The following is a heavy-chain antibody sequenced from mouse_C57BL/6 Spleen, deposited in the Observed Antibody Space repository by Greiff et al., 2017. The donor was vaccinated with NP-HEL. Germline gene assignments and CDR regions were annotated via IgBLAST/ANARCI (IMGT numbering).Heavy chain of an antibody. Sequence: EVMLVESGGGLVKPGGSLKLSCAASGFTFSSYTMSWVRQTPEQRLEWVATISGGGGNTYYPDSVKGRFTISRDNAKNTLYLQMSSLRSEDTALYYCARHYYGSNWYFDVWGTGTTVTVSS. CDR1: GFTFSSYT. CDR2: ISGGGGNT. CDR3: ARHYYGSNWYFDV. V-gene: IGHV5-9*01. D-gene: IGHD1-1*01. J-gene: IGHJ1*03.